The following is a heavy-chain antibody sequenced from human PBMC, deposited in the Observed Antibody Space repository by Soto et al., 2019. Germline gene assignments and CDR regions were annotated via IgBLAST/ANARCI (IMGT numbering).Heavy chain of an antibody. D-gene: IGHD3-16*02. CDR3: ARQRGDYMWGSYRPNWFDP. CDR2: IYYSGST. J-gene: IGHJ5*02. Sequence: PSETLSLTCTVSGGSISSSTYYWGWIRQPPGKGLEWIGTIYYSGSTYYNPSLKSRVTISVDTSKNQFSLKLSSVTAADTAVYYCARQRGDYMWGSYRPNWFDPWGQGTLVTVSS. CDR1: GGSISSSTYY. V-gene: IGHV4-39*01.